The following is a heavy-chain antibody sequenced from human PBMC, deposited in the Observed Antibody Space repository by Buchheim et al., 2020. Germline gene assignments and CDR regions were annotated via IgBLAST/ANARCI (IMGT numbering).Heavy chain of an antibody. CDR2: ISYDGSNK. V-gene: IGHV3-30*03. CDR3: ARGDSSSWWGPGWFDP. Sequence: QVQLVESGGGVVQPGRSLRLSCAASGFTFSSYGMHWVRQAPGKGLEWVAVISYDGSNKYYADSVKGRFTISRDNSKNTLYLQMNSLRAEDTAVYYCARGDSSSWWGPGWFDPWGQGTL. J-gene: IGHJ5*02. D-gene: IGHD6-13*01. CDR1: GFTFSSYG.